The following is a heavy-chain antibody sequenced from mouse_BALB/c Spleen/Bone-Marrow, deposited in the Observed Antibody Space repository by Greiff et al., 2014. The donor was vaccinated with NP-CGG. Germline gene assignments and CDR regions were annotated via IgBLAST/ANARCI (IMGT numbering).Heavy chain of an antibody. D-gene: IGHD2-2*01. CDR2: IDPANGNT. CDR3: AGYVYGYYFDY. J-gene: IGHJ2*01. V-gene: IGHV14-3*02. Sequence: VQLKQSGAELVKPGASVKLSCTASGFNIKDTYMHWVKQRPEQGLEWIGRIDPANGNTKYDPKFQGKATITADTSSNTAYLQLSSLTSEDTAVYYCAGYVYGYYFDYWGQGTTLTASS. CDR1: GFNIKDTY.